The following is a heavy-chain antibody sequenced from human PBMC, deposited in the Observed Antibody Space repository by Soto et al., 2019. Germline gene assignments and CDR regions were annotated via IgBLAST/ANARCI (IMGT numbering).Heavy chain of an antibody. Sequence: GXSVKVSCKASGFTFTSSAVQWVRQARGQRLEWIGWIVVGSGNTNYAQKFQERVTITRDMSTSTAYMELSSLRSEDTAVYYCAAVSSGPIFGAGRGMDVWGQGTTVTVSS. CDR1: GFTFTSSA. J-gene: IGHJ6*02. CDR3: AAVSSGPIFGAGRGMDV. V-gene: IGHV1-58*01. D-gene: IGHD3-3*01. CDR2: IVVGSGNT.